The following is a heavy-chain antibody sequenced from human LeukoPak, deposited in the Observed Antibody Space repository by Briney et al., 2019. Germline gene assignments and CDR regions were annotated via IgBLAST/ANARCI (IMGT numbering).Heavy chain of an antibody. D-gene: IGHD2-2*01. J-gene: IGHJ4*02. Sequence: GASVKVSCKASGYTFTGYYMHWVRQAPGQGLEWMGWINPNSGGTNYAQKFQGRVTMTRDTSISTAYMELSRLRSDDTAVYYCATLPSYCSSTSCSFDYWGQGALVTVSS. CDR3: ATLPSYCSSTSCSFDY. CDR2: INPNSGGT. CDR1: GYTFTGYY. V-gene: IGHV1-2*02.